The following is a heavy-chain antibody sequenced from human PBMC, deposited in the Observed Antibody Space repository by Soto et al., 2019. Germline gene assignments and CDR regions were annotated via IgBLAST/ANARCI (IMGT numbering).Heavy chain of an antibody. V-gene: IGHV4-30-4*01. CDR2: IYYSGST. CDR1: GGSISSGDYY. D-gene: IGHD4-17*01. CDR3: ARDVARYGGIDY. J-gene: IGHJ4*02. Sequence: SETLSLTCTVSGGSISSGDYYWSWIRQPPGKGLEWIGYIYYSGSTYYNPSLKSRVTISVDTSKNQFSLKLSSVTAADTAVYYCARDVARYGGIDYWGQGTLVTVSS.